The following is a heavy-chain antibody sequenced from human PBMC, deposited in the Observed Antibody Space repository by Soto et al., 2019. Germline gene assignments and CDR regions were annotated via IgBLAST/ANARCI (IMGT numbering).Heavy chain of an antibody. CDR2: IYYSGST. CDR3: ARWPSGYYDILTGNYFDY. V-gene: IGHV4-59*08. CDR1: GGSISSYY. Sequence: SETLSLTCTVSGGSISSYYWSWIQQPPGKGLEWIGYIYYSGSTNYNPSLKSRVTISVDTSKNQFSLKLSSVTAADTAVYYCARWPSGYYDILTGNYFDYWGQGTLVTVSS. D-gene: IGHD3-9*01. J-gene: IGHJ4*02.